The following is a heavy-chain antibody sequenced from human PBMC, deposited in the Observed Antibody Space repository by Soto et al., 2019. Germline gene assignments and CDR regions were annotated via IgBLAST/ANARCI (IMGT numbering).Heavy chain of an antibody. CDR2: INSDGSST. CDR3: ARDGVGYCSSTSCSRPNYYYYYYMDV. Sequence: GGSLRLSCIASGFNFNDHGMHWVRQAPGKGLVWVSRINSDGSSTSYADSVKGRFTISRDNAKNTLYLQMNSLRAEDTAVYYCARDGVGYCSSTSCSRPNYYYYYYMDVWGKGTTVTVSS. CDR1: GFNFNDHG. V-gene: IGHV3-74*01. J-gene: IGHJ6*03. D-gene: IGHD2-2*01.